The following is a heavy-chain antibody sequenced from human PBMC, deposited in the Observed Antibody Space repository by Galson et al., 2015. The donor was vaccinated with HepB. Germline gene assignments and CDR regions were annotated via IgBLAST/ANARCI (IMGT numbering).Heavy chain of an antibody. D-gene: IGHD1-26*01. J-gene: IGHJ4*02. CDR3: ATATVGATAFDY. V-gene: IGHV1-24*01. Sequence: SVKVSCKVSGYTLTELSMHWVRQAPGKGLEWMGGFDPEDGETIYAQKFQGRVTMTEDTSTDTAYMELSSLRSEDTAVYYCATATVGATAFDYWGQGTLVTVSS. CDR1: GYTLTELS. CDR2: FDPEDGET.